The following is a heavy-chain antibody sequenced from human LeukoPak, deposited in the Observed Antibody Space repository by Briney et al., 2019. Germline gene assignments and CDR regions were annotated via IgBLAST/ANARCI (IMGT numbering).Heavy chain of an antibody. Sequence: SETLSLTCAVTGGSISSYYWSWIRQPPGKGLEWIGYIYYSGSTNYNPSLKSRVTISVDTSKNQFSLKLSSVTAADTAVYYCARFYDILTGQGHWGQGTLVTVSS. CDR3: ARFYDILTGQGH. CDR1: GGSISSYY. D-gene: IGHD3-9*01. CDR2: IYYSGST. V-gene: IGHV4-59*01. J-gene: IGHJ4*02.